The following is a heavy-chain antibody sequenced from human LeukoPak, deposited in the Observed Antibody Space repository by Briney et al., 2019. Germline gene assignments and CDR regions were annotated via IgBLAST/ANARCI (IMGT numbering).Heavy chain of an antibody. CDR2: IYYSGDT. CDR3: ARHQWHYYYYMGV. D-gene: IGHD6-19*01. V-gene: IGHV4-39*01. J-gene: IGHJ6*03. CDR1: GGSFSRYY. Sequence: SETLSLTCAVYGGSFSRYYWSWIRQPPGKGLEWIGSIYYSGDTYYNPSLKSRRVTISVDTSKNQFSLRLSSVTAADTAVYYCARHQWHYYYYMGVWGKGSTVTVSS.